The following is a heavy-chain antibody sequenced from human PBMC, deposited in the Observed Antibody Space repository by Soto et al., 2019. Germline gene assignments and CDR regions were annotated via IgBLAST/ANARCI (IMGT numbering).Heavy chain of an antibody. Sequence: QVQLVESGGGVVQPGRSLRLSCAASGFTFSSYAIHWVRQAPGKGLEWVAVISYDGSNKYYADSVKGRFTISRDNSKNTLYLQMNSLRAEDTAVYYCARAHGQSWGQGTLVTVSS. V-gene: IGHV3-30-3*01. CDR3: ARAHGQS. J-gene: IGHJ4*02. CDR2: ISYDGSNK. CDR1: GFTFSSYA.